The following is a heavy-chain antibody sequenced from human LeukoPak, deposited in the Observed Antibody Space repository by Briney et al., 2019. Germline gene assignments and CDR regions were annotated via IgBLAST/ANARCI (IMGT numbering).Heavy chain of an antibody. CDR3: ARVSYDVYPDV. J-gene: IGHJ6*02. D-gene: IGHD3-3*01. V-gene: IGHV4-34*01. CDR2: INHSGST. CDR1: GDPFSGYY. Sequence: TSETLSLTCAVHGDPFSGYYWSWIRQPPGKGLEWIGEINHSGSTNYNPSLKSRVTMSVDTSKNQFSLELSSVAAADMAVYYCARVSYDVYPDVWGQGTTVTVSS.